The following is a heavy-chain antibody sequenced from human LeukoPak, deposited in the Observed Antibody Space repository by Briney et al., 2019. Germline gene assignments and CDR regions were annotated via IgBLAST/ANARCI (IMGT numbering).Heavy chain of an antibody. CDR2: MNPNSGNT. D-gene: IGHD6-19*01. V-gene: IGHV1-8*01. Sequence: ASVKVSCKASGYTFTSYDINWVRQATGQGLEWMGWMNPNSGNTGYAQKFQGRVTMTRDTSISTAYMELSRLRSDDTAVYYCARGRSGWYFIDYWGQGTLVTVSS. CDR1: GYTFTSYD. J-gene: IGHJ4*02. CDR3: ARGRSGWYFIDY.